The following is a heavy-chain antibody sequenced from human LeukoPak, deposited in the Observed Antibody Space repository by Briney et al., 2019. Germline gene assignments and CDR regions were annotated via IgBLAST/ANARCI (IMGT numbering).Heavy chain of an antibody. Sequence: GGSLRLSCAASGFTVSRNYMSWVRQAPGKGLEWVSAISGSGGSTYYADSVKGRFTISRDNSKNTLYLQMNSLRAEDTAVYYCAKSVRPYSSGWYRSTAYYSGMDVWGQGTTVTVSS. V-gene: IGHV3-23*01. CDR2: ISGSGGST. D-gene: IGHD6-19*01. J-gene: IGHJ6*02. CDR3: AKSVRPYSSGWYRSTAYYSGMDV. CDR1: GFTVSRNY.